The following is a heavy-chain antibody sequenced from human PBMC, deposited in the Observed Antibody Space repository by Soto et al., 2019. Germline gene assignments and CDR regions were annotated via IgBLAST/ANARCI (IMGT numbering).Heavy chain of an antibody. J-gene: IGHJ6*02. V-gene: IGHV4-30-4*01. D-gene: IGHD4-4*01. CDR3: AREVNNYYGMDV. CDR1: GGSISSDDYY. Sequence: SETLSLTCTVSGGSISSDDYYWRWIRQPPGKGLEWIGYISYSGSTYYNPSLKSRVTISVDTSKTQFSLKLSSVTAADTAVFYCAREVNNYYGMDVWGQGTTVTVSS. CDR2: ISYSGST.